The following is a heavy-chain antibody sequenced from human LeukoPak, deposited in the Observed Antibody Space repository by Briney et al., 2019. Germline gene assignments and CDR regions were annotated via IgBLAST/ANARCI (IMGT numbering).Heavy chain of an antibody. CDR3: GRDPPVTLQYYYYYMDV. Sequence: ASGKVSCKASGYTFTGYGISWVRQAPGQGLEWMGWISAYNGNTNYPQKFQGRVTMTTDTATSTAYMELRSLRSDDTAVYYCGRDPPVTLQYYYYYMDVWGKGTTVTVS. D-gene: IGHD5-24*01. CDR1: GYTFTGYG. J-gene: IGHJ6*03. CDR2: ISAYNGNT. V-gene: IGHV1-18*01.